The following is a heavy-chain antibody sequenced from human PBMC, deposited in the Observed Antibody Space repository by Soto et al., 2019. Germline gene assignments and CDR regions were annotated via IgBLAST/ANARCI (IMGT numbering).Heavy chain of an antibody. D-gene: IGHD1-26*01. J-gene: IGHJ6*02. V-gene: IGHV1-69*13. CDR3: ARGWGYYYGLDV. CDR1: GGTFSSYA. Sequence: ASVKVSCKASGGTFSSYAISWVRQAPGQGLEWMGGIIPIFGTANYAQKFQGRVTITADESTSTAYMELSSLRSEDTAVYYCARGWGYYYGLDVWGQGTTVTVYS. CDR2: IIPIFGTA.